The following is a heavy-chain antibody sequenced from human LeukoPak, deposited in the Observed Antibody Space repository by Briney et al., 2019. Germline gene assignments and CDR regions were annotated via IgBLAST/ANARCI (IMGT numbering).Heavy chain of an antibody. D-gene: IGHD3-9*01. Sequence: PSETLSLTCTVSGGSISSYYWSWIRQPPGKGLEWIGYIYYSGSTNYNPSLKSRVTISVDTSKNQFSLKLSSATAADTAVYYCARVRYFDWLKFDYWGQGTLVTVSS. J-gene: IGHJ4*02. CDR2: IYYSGST. CDR1: GGSISSYY. V-gene: IGHV4-59*01. CDR3: ARVRYFDWLKFDY.